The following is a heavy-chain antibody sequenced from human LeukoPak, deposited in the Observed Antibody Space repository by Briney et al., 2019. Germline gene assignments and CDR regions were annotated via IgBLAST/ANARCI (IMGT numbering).Heavy chain of an antibody. D-gene: IGHD2-8*01. V-gene: IGHV1-69*13. CDR3: ASTSKRMVTYFDY. CDR1: GGTFSSYA. J-gene: IGHJ4*02. CDR2: IIPILGTA. Sequence: ASVKVSCKASGGTFSSYAISWVRQAPGQGLEWMGGIIPILGTANYAQKFQGRVTITADESTSTAYMELSSLRSEDTAVYYCASTSKRMVTYFDYWGQGTLVTVSS.